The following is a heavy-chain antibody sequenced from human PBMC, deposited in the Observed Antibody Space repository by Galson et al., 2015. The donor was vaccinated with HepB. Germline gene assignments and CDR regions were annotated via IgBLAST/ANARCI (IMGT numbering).Heavy chain of an antibody. Sequence: SLRLSCAASGFTFSSYAMSWVRQAPGKGLEWVSAISGSGGSTYYADSVKGRFTISRDNSKNTLYLQMNSLRAEDTAVYYCAKGREDYGDYLFYYYGMDVWGQGTTVTVSS. CDR2: ISGSGGST. CDR3: AKGREDYGDYLFYYYGMDV. J-gene: IGHJ6*02. D-gene: IGHD4-17*01. V-gene: IGHV3-23*01. CDR1: GFTFSSYA.